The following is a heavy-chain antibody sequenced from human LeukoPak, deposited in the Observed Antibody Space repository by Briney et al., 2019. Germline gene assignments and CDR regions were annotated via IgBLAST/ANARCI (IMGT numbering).Heavy chain of an antibody. V-gene: IGHV4-31*03. CDR3: ARDKRGLRTPPFDY. Sequence: SETLSLTCTVSGGSISSGGYYWSWIRQHPGKGLEWIGYIYYSGSTYYNPSLKSRVTISVDTSKNQFSLKLSSVTAADTAVYYCARDKRGLRTPPFDYWGQGTLVTVSS. D-gene: IGHD5/OR15-5a*01. CDR1: GGSISSGGYY. CDR2: IYYSGST. J-gene: IGHJ4*02.